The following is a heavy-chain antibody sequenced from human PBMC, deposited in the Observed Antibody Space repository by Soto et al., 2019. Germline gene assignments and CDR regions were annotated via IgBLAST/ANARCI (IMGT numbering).Heavy chain of an antibody. CDR2: INAGNGNT. V-gene: IGHV1-3*01. CDR1: GYTFTSYA. J-gene: IGHJ6*03. CDR3: ARDFDDPYYYYYYMDV. Sequence: ASVKVSCKASGYTFTSYAMHWVRQAPGQRLEWMGWINAGNGNTKYSQKFQGRVIITRDTSASTAYMELSSLRSEDTAVYYCARDFDDPYYYYYYMDVWGKGTTVTVSS.